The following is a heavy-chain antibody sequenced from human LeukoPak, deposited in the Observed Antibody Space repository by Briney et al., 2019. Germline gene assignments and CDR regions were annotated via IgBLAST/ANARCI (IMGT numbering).Heavy chain of an antibody. D-gene: IGHD2-15*01. J-gene: IGHJ4*02. CDR2: IIPIFGTP. V-gene: IGHV1-69*13. Sequence: SVKVSCKASGGTFRSYAFSWIRQAPGQGLEWMGNIIPIFGTPKYAQKFQGRVTISADESTATAYMELSSLRSDDTAMYYCARDIWGDRSGGRCYQWGQGTLVTVSS. CDR1: GGTFRSYA. CDR3: ARDIWGDRSGGRCYQ.